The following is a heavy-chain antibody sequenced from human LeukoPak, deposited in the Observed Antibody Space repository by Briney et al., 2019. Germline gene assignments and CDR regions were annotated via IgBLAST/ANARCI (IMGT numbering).Heavy chain of an antibody. D-gene: IGHD4-11*01. CDR1: GYSFTSYW. CDR3: ATKSRNDYSNSASLLPPYYFDY. Sequence: KPGESLKISCKGSGYSFTSYWIGWVRQMPGKGLEWMGIIYPGDSDTRYSPSFQGQVTISADKSISTAYLQWSSLKASDTAMYYCATKSRNDYSNSASLLPPYYFDYWGQGTLVTVSS. V-gene: IGHV5-51*01. J-gene: IGHJ4*02. CDR2: IYPGDSDT.